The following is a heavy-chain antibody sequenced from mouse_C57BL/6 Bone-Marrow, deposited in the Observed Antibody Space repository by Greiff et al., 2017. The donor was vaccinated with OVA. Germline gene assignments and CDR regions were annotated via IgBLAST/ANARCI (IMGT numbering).Heavy chain of an antibody. CDR3: AIIPEAMDY. CDR2: ISDGGSYT. Sequence: EVQLVASGGGLVKPGGSLKLSCAASGFTFSSYAMSWVRQTPEKRLEWVATISDGGSYTYYPDNVKGRFTISRDNAKNNLYLQMSHLKSEDTAMYYCAIIPEAMDYWGQGTSVTVSS. V-gene: IGHV5-4*01. J-gene: IGHJ4*01. CDR1: GFTFSSYA. D-gene: IGHD2-4*01.